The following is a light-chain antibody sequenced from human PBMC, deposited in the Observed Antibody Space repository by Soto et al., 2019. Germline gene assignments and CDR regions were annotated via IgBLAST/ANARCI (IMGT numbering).Light chain of an antibody. CDR1: QSMSSW. CDR2: DAS. J-gene: IGKJ4*01. V-gene: IGKV1-5*01. Sequence: DIQMTQSPSTLSASVGDRVTITCRASQSMSSWLAWYQQKPGKAPKLLIYDASSLESGVPSRFSGSGSGTEFTLTISSLQPDDFATYYCQQYNTYPLTFGGGIKVEIK. CDR3: QQYNTYPLT.